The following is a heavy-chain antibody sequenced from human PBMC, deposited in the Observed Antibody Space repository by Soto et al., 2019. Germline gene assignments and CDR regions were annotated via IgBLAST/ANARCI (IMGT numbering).Heavy chain of an antibody. CDR1: GFTFSTYW. CDR3: ARQYYDLWSGYHYWYFDL. Sequence: EVQLVESGGGLVQPGGSLRLSCAASGFTFSTYWMSWVRQAPGKGLEWVANIKQDGSEKYYVDSVKGRFTITRDNAKKSLYLQMNSRRAEDMAVYYCARQYYDLWSGYHYWYFDLWGRGTLVTVSS. J-gene: IGHJ2*01. CDR2: IKQDGSEK. D-gene: IGHD3-3*01. V-gene: IGHV3-7*03.